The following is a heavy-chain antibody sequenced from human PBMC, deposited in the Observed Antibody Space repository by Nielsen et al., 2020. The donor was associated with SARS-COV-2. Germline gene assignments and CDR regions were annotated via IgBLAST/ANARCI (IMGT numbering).Heavy chain of an antibody. CDR1: GFTFSSYW. CDR2: INSDGSST. CDR3: AKRVYDSSGYCDY. V-gene: IGHV3-74*01. J-gene: IGHJ4*02. D-gene: IGHD3-22*01. Sequence: GESLKISCAASGFTFSSYWMHWVRQAPGKGLVWVSRINSDGSSTSYADSVKGRFTISRDNAKNTLYLQMNSLRAEDTAVYYCAKRVYDSSGYCDYWGQGTLVTVSS.